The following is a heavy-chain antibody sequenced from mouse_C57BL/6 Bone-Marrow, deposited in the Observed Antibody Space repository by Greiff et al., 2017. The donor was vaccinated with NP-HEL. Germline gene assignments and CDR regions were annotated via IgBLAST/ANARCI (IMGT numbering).Heavy chain of an antibody. CDR3: LITTVVDY. J-gene: IGHJ2*01. V-gene: IGHV1-81*01. Sequence: VQRVESGAELARPGASVKLSCKASGYTFTSYGISWVKQRTGQGLEWIGEIYPRSGNTYYNEKFKGKATLTADKSSSTAYMELRSLTSEDSAVYFCLITTVVDYGGQGTTLTVSS. CDR1: GYTFTSYG. D-gene: IGHD1-1*01. CDR2: IYPRSGNT.